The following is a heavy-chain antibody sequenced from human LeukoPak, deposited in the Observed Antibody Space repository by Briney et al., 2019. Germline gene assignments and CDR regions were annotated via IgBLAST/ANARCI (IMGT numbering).Heavy chain of an antibody. CDR2: MNPNSGNT. V-gene: IGHV1-8*03. J-gene: IGHJ4*02. CDR3: ASAGVATDPQFDY. CDR1: GYTFTSYD. Sequence: ASVKVSCKASGYTFTSYDINWVRQATGQGLEWMGWMNPNSGNTGYAQKLQGRVTITRNTSISTAYMELSSLRSEDTAVYYCASAGVATDPQFDYWGQGTLVTVSS. D-gene: IGHD1-26*01.